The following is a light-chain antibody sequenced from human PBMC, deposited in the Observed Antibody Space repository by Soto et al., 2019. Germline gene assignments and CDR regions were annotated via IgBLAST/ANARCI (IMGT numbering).Light chain of an antibody. Sequence: EIVLTQSPGTLSLSPGERATLSCRAIQSVSSSFLAWYQQKPGQAPRLLIYGASTRATGIPARFSGSGSATEFTLTISSLQSEDFAVYYCQQYNNWPPLTFGGGTKVDIK. CDR1: QSVSSS. J-gene: IGKJ4*01. CDR3: QQYNNWPPLT. V-gene: IGKV3-15*01. CDR2: GAS.